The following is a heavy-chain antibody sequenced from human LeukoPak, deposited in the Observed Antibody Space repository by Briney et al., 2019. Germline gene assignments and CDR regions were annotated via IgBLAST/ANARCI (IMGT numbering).Heavy chain of an antibody. D-gene: IGHD3-3*01. CDR2: IDWDDDK. CDR3: ARIRGCDFWSGYGFGY. Sequence: ESGPALVKPTQTLTLTCTFSGFSLSTSGMCVSWIRQPPGKALEWLARIDWDDDKYYSTSPKTRLTISKDTSKNQVVLTMTNMDPVDTATYYCARIRGCDFWSGYGFGYWGQGTLVTVSS. J-gene: IGHJ4*02. CDR1: GFSLSTSGMC. V-gene: IGHV2-70*11.